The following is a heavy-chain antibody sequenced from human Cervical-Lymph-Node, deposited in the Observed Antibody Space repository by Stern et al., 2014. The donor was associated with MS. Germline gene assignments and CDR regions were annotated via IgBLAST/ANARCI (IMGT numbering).Heavy chain of an antibody. CDR3: ARDDGYSGYDSGCFDY. J-gene: IGHJ4*02. V-gene: IGHV3-21*01. CDR2: ISSSSSYI. CDR1: GFTFSSYS. D-gene: IGHD5-12*01. Sequence: EVQLVESGGGLVKPGGSLRLSCAASGFTFSSYSMNWVRQAPGKGLEWVSSISSSSSYIYYADSVKGRFTISRDNAKNSLYLQMNSLRAEDTAVYYCARDDGYSGYDSGCFDYWGQGTLVTVSS.